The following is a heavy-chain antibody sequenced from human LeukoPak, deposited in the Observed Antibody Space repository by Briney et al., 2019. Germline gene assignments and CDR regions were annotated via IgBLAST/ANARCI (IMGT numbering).Heavy chain of an antibody. D-gene: IGHD6-6*01. J-gene: IGHJ4*02. V-gene: IGHV3-23*01. CDR1: GFTFSSYG. CDR3: AKGGDVVWYSSSPYYFDY. Sequence: QSGGSLRLSCAASGFTFSSYGMSWVRQAPGKGLEWVSAISGSGGSTYYADSVKGRFTISRDNSKNTLYLQMNSLRAEDTAVYYCAKGGDVVWYSSSPYYFDYWGQGTLVTVSS. CDR2: ISGSGGST.